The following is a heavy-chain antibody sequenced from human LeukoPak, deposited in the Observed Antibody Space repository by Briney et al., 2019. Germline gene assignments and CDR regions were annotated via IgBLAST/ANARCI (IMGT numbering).Heavy chain of an antibody. CDR1: GGSISSYY. D-gene: IGHD3-3*01. J-gene: IGHJ4*02. CDR2: IYSSGST. V-gene: IGHV4-4*07. CDR3: AKSKGRVTIFDLDY. Sequence: PSETLSLTCTVSGGSISSYYWTWIRQSAGKGLEWIGRIYSSGSTNYNPSLKSRLTISVDTSKNQFSLKLNSVTAADTAVYYCAKSKGRVTIFDLDYWGQGTLVTVSS.